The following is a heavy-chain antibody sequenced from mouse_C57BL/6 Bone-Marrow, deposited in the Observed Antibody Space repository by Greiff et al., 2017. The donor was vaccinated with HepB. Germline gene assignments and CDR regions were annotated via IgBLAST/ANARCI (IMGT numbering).Heavy chain of an antibody. Sequence: EVMLVESGGGLVQPGGSLSLSCAASGFTFTDYYMSWVRQPPGKALEWLGFIRNKANGYTTEYSASVKGRFTISRDNSQSILYLQMNALRAEDSATYYCARPYYYGSSSYAYWGQGTLVTVSA. CDR3: ARPYYYGSSSYAY. CDR2: IRNKANGYTT. V-gene: IGHV7-3*01. CDR1: GFTFTDYY. J-gene: IGHJ3*01. D-gene: IGHD1-1*01.